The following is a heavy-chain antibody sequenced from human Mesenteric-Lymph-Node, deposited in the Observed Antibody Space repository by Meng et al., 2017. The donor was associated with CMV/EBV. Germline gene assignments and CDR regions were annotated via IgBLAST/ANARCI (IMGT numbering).Heavy chain of an antibody. D-gene: IGHD6-13*01. CDR3: ATSPSGYTSNWYDY. Sequence: SETLSLTCVVSGGSINSGGHYWSWIRQNPGKGLEWIGYIYYLGNTDHNPSLKSRVTISVDTSKNQFSLKLSSVTAADTAVYYCATSPSGYTSNWYDYWGQGTLVTVSS. CDR2: IYYLGNT. CDR1: GGSINSGGHY. J-gene: IGHJ5*01. V-gene: IGHV4-31*02.